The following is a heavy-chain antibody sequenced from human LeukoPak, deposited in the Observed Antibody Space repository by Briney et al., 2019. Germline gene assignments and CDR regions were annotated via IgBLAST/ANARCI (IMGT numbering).Heavy chain of an antibody. V-gene: IGHV4-38-2*02. CDR3: ARLYCSSTSCFIAY. CDR2: IYHSGST. D-gene: IGHD2-2*01. CDR1: GYSISSGYY. J-gene: IGHJ4*02. Sequence: SETLSLTCTVSGYSISSGYYWGWIRQPPGKGLEWIGSIYHSGSTYYNPSLKSRVTISVDTSKNQFSLKLSSVTAADTAVYYCARLYCSSTSCFIAYWGQGTLVTVSS.